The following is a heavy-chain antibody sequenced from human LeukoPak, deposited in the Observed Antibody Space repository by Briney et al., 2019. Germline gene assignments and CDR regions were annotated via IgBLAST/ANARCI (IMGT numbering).Heavy chain of an antibody. CDR3: ARDPFYGSGWPYFDY. CDR1: GGSILSYY. J-gene: IGHJ4*02. V-gene: IGHV4-4*07. Sequence: SGALSLPWCVSGGSILSYYWSWIRQPAGKGLEGIGRIYMRGNTNYNPTLKRGVTISVETSKNHFSLKLTSVTAAHTAVYYCARDPFYGSGWPYFDYWGQGTLVTVSS. CDR2: IYMRGNT. D-gene: IGHD6-19*01.